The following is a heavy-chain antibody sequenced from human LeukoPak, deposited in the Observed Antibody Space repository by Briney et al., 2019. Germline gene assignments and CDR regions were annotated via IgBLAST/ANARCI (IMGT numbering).Heavy chain of an antibody. Sequence: SVKVSCKASGGTFSSYTISWVRQAPGQGLEWMGRIIPILGIANYAQKFQGRVTITADKSTSIAYMELSSLRSEDTAVYYCARSRFLEWLLPNDAFDIWGQGTMVTVSS. J-gene: IGHJ3*02. D-gene: IGHD3-3*01. CDR1: GGTFSSYT. V-gene: IGHV1-69*02. CDR2: IIPILGIA. CDR3: ARSRFLEWLLPNDAFDI.